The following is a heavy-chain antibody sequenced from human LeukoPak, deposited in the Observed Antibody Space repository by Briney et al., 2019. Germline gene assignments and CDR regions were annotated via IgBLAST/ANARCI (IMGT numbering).Heavy chain of an antibody. J-gene: IGHJ3*02. CDR3: ARDGAIFGVATDAFDI. CDR1: GGSITSSTYY. CDR2: IYYSGNT. D-gene: IGHD3-3*01. Sequence: PSETLSLTCTVSGGSITSSTYYWGWIRQPPGKGLEWIGSIYYSGNTYYNPSLKSRVTISVDTSKNQFSLKLSSVTAADTAVYYCARDGAIFGVATDAFDIWGQGTMVTVSS. V-gene: IGHV4-39*07.